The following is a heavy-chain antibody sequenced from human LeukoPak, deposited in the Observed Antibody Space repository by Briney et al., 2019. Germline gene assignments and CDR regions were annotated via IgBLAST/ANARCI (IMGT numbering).Heavy chain of an antibody. CDR3: ARAPTIFGVVIHYYYYYGMDV. CDR1: GFTFSSYW. Sequence: GGSLRLSCAASGFTFSSYWMHWVRQALGKGLVWVSRINSDGSSTSYADSVKGRFTISRDNAKNTLYLQMNSLRAEDTAVYYCARAPTIFGVVIHYYYYYGMDVWGQGTTVTVSS. J-gene: IGHJ6*02. D-gene: IGHD3-3*01. CDR2: INSDGSST. V-gene: IGHV3-74*01.